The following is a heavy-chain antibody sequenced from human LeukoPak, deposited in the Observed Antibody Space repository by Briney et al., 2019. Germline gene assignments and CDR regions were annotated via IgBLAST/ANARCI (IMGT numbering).Heavy chain of an antibody. D-gene: IGHD3-10*01. J-gene: IGHJ2*01. V-gene: IGHV4-59*08. CDR2: IYYSGST. Sequence: SETLSLTCTVSGGSISSYYWSWIRQPPGKGLEWIGYIYYSGSTNYNPSLKSRVTISVDTSKTPFSLTLSSVTAADTAVYYCATNYYGSGSYKTFDLWGRGTPVTVSS. CDR1: GGSISSYY. CDR3: ATNYYGSGSYKTFDL.